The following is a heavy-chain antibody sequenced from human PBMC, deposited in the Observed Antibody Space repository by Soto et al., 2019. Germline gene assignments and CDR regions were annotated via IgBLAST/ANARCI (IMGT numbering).Heavy chain of an antibody. CDR2: IGGSGGDT. D-gene: IGHD3-22*01. CDR1: GFTFSIYA. CDR3: AKDAPGSGWLSDY. J-gene: IGHJ4*02. V-gene: IGHV3-23*01. Sequence: EAQLLESGGGLVHPGGSLRLSCAASGFTFSIYAMSWVRQAPGKGLEWVSTIGGSGGDTTCADFVRGRFTVSRDNSRNTLYLQMNSLRAEDTAIYYCAKDAPGSGWLSDYWGRGTLVTVSS.